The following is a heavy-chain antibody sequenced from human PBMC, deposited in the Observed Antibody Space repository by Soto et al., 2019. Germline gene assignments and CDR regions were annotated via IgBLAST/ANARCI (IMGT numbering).Heavy chain of an antibody. D-gene: IGHD6-13*01. V-gene: IGHV3-20*04. CDR1: GFPFDDYG. CDR2: INRHGGST. J-gene: IGHJ4*02. Sequence: AGGSLRLSCAASGFPFDDYGMSWVRQAPGKGLEWVSGINRHGGSTGYADSVKGRFTISRDNSKNTLYLQMNSLRAEDTAVYYCARARSTAAGLFDYWGLGTLVTAPQ. CDR3: ARARSTAAGLFDY.